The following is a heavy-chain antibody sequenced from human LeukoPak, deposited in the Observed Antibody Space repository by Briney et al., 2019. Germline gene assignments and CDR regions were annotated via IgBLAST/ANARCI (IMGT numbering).Heavy chain of an antibody. J-gene: IGHJ4*02. CDR2: ISSSSSYI. D-gene: IGHD6-13*01. CDR3: ARVRWIVAAGSLDY. CDR1: GFTFSSYS. V-gene: IGHV3-21*01. Sequence: GGSLRLSCAASGFTFSSYSMNWVRQAPGKGLEWVSSISSSSSYIYYADSVKGRFTISRDNAKNSLYLQMNSLRAEDTAVYYCARVRWIVAAGSLDYWGQGTLVTVSS.